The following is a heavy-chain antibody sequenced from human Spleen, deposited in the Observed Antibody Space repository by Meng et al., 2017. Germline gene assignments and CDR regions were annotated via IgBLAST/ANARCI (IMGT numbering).Heavy chain of an antibody. V-gene: IGHV3-23*01. D-gene: IGHD4-17*01. J-gene: IGHJ4*02. CDR3: ARAGYDDWGSLDY. Sequence: GESLKISCAASGFTFSSYAMSWVRQAPGKGLEWVSGISGSGGSTYYADSVKGRFTISRDNSKNTLYLQMSSLRDEDTAVYYCARAGYDDWGSLDYWGQGTLVTVSS. CDR2: ISGSGGST. CDR1: GFTFSSYA.